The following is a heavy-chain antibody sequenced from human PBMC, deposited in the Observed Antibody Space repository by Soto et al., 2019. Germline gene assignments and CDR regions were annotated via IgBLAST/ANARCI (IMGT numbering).Heavy chain of an antibody. J-gene: IGHJ4*02. V-gene: IGHV1-46*01. CDR2: VNPRTGSP. D-gene: IGHD4-17*01. Sequence: QVQLVQSGGEVRKPGASLEISCQASGYSFISHYINWVRQAPGKSFEWLGMVNPRTGSPSYERKFVGRVRMTRDTSPSTVHMTLNSLTSEDTAIYYCARKGDPVTVLDYWGQGTVVSVSS. CDR1: GYSFISHY. CDR3: ARKGDPVTVLDY.